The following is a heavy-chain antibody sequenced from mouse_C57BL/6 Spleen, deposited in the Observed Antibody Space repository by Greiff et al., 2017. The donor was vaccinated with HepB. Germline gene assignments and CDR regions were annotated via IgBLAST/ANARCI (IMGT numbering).Heavy chain of an antibody. Sequence: EVQLQQSGPELVKPGASVKISCKASGYTFTDYYMNWVKQSHGKSLEWIGDINPNNGGTSYNQKFKGKATLTVDKSSSTAYMQLRSLTSEDSAVYYCARGFITTVVAPYCDFDVWGTGTTVTVSS. CDR2: INPNNGGT. CDR3: ARGFITTVVAPYCDFDV. D-gene: IGHD1-1*01. CDR1: GYTFTDYY. J-gene: IGHJ1*03. V-gene: IGHV1-26*01.